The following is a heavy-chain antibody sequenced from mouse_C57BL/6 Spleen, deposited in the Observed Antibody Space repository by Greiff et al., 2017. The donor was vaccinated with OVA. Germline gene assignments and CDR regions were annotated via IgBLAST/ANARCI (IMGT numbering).Heavy chain of an antibody. D-gene: IGHD1-1*01. CDR2: IDPSDSET. V-gene: IGHV1-52*01. Sequence: QVQLQQPGAELVRPGSSVKLSCKASGYTFTSYWMHWVKQRPIQGLEWIGNIDPSDSETHYNQKFKDKATLTVDKSSSTAYMQLSSLTSEDSAVYYCARGGSYGSSPGVWGTGTTVTVSS. CDR1: GYTFTSYW. CDR3: ARGGSYGSSPGV. J-gene: IGHJ1*03.